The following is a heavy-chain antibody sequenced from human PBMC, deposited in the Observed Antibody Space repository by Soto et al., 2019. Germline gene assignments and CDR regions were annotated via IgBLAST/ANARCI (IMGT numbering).Heavy chain of an antibody. CDR3: ARDSGGDTPFYYYGMDV. V-gene: IGHV1-18*01. CDR2: ISAYNGNT. CDR1: GYTFTSYG. J-gene: IGHJ6*02. Sequence: ASVKVSCKASGYTFTSYGISWVRQAPGQGLEWMGWISAYNGNTNYAQKLQGRVTMTTDTSTSTAYMELRSLRSDDTAVYYCARDSGGDTPFYYYGMDVWGQGTTVTVSS. D-gene: IGHD2-21*02.